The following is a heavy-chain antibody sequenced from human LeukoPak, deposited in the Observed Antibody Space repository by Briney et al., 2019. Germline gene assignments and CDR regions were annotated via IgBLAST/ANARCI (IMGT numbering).Heavy chain of an antibody. CDR3: ARRGSGWYVDY. Sequence: GESLQISCKGSRYTFTSYWIGWVRHMPGKGREWMGIIYPGDSDTRYSPSFQGQVSISVDKSISTAYLQWSSLKASDTAMYYCARRGSGWYVDYWGQGTLVTVSS. V-gene: IGHV5-51*01. CDR2: IYPGDSDT. CDR1: RYTFTSYW. J-gene: IGHJ4*02. D-gene: IGHD6-19*01.